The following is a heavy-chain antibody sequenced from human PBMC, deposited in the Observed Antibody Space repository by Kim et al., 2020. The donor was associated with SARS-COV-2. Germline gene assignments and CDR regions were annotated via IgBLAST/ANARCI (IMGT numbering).Heavy chain of an antibody. Sequence: GGSLRLSCAASGFTFSTFWMNWVRQAPGKGLEWVANIKKDGSKKYYVDPVMGRFTISRDNAKSALYLQMNSLRVEDTAVYYCVRGGMAVATMRDWGQGTLVSVPS. V-gene: IGHV3-7*03. J-gene: IGHJ4*02. D-gene: IGHD5-12*01. CDR1: GFTFSTFW. CDR2: IKKDGSKK. CDR3: VRGGMAVATMRD.